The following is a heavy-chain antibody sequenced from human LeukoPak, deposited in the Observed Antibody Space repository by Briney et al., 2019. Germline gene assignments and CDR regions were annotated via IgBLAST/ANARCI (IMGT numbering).Heavy chain of an antibody. J-gene: IGHJ4*02. Sequence: GGSLRLSCAASGFSFRSYAMSWVRQAPGKGLEWVSTISGSGDTTYYADSVKGRFTISRDNSKNTLFLQMHSLRADATAVYYCAKAREPIVGATGFDYWGQGTLVTVSS. CDR3: AKAREPIVGATGFDY. V-gene: IGHV3-23*01. D-gene: IGHD1-26*01. CDR1: GFSFRSYA. CDR2: ISGSGDTT.